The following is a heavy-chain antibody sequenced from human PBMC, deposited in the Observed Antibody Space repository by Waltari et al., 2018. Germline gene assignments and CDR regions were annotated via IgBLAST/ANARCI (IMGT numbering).Heavy chain of an antibody. CDR2: MSFSDAT. CDR3: AKPFYNWDDPLVS. Sequence: EVQLLESGGELVQAGGSLRLSCGISGFTFHRYAITWVRRAPGAALRWVGSMSFSDATLHADSGKGRFTISRDTSKDTVYLQMNSLRADDTAVYYCAKPFYNWDDPLVSWGQGTPVTVSS. D-gene: IGHD1-20*01. J-gene: IGHJ5*02. V-gene: IGHV3-23*01. CDR1: GFTFHRYA.